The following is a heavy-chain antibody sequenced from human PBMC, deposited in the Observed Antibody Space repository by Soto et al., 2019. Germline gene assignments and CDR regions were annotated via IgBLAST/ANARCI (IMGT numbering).Heavy chain of an antibody. CDR3: AREVIAATIRTLGFDY. Sequence: ASVKVSFKDSGYAFTSYGISWVRQAPGQGLEWMGCISAYNGNTNYAQKLQGRVTMTTDTSTSTAYMELRSLRSDDTAVYYCAREVIAATIRTLGFDYSGQGTLVTVSS. D-gene: IGHD6-6*01. J-gene: IGHJ4*02. CDR1: GYAFTSYG. V-gene: IGHV1-18*01. CDR2: ISAYNGNT.